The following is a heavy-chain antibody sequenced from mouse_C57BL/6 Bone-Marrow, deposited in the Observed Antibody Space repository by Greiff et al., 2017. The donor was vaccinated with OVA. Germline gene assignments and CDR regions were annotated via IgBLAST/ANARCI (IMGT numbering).Heavy chain of an antibody. J-gene: IGHJ4*01. V-gene: IGHV1-15*01. D-gene: IGHD2-5*01. CDR3: TRGYSNYYAMDY. CDR2: IDPETGGT. CDR1: GYTFTDYE. Sequence: QVQLQQSGAELVRSGASVTLSCKASGYTFTDYEMHWVKQTPVHGLEWIGAIDPETGGTAYNTKFTGKGILTADKSSRTAYMELRSLTSEDSAVYYCTRGYSNYYAMDYWGQGTSVTVSS.